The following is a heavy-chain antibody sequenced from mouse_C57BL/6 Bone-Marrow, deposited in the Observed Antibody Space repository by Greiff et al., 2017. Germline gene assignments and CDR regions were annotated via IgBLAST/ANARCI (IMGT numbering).Heavy chain of an antibody. D-gene: IGHD2-2*01. V-gene: IGHV1-64*01. CDR1: GYTFTSYW. J-gene: IGHJ2*01. CDR3: ARIYYGYDWVHY. CDR2: IHPNSGST. Sequence: QVQLQQPGAELVKPGASVKLSCKASGYTFTSYWMHWVKQRPGQGLEWIGMIHPNSGSTNYNEKFKSKATLTVDKSSSTAYMQLSSLTSEDSAVYYCARIYYGYDWVHYWGQGTTLTVSS.